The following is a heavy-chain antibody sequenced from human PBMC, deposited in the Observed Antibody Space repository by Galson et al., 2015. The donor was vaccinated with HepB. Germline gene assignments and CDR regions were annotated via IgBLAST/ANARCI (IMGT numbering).Heavy chain of an antibody. V-gene: IGHV3-66*02. CDR3: ARDQGDDYVNYYYYYGMDV. Sequence: SLRLSCAASGFSVSSNYMSWVRQAPGKGLDWVSVIYSGGNTYYADSVKGRFTISRDNSTNTLHLQMSSLRVEDTAVYYCARDQGDDYVNYYYYYGMDVWGQGTTVTVSS. CDR2: IYSGGNT. D-gene: IGHD4-17*01. CDR1: GFSVSSNY. J-gene: IGHJ6*02.